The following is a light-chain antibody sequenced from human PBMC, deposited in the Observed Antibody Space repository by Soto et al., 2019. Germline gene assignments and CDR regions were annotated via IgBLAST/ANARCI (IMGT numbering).Light chain of an antibody. Sequence: EVVLTQSPGTLSLSPGERATLSCRASQRVDRNYLSWFQHKRGQPPRVLVFATSSRATGTPVRFSGSGSGTNFTLTFTRVEPEDFAVYYCQQYGGSPPAYTFGLGTKLEI. CDR1: QRVDRNY. CDR3: QQYGGSPPAYT. CDR2: ATS. V-gene: IGKV3-20*01. J-gene: IGKJ2*01.